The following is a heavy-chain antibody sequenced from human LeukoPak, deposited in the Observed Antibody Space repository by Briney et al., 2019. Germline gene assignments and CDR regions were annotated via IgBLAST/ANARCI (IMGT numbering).Heavy chain of an antibody. D-gene: IGHD3-3*01. J-gene: IGHJ4*02. Sequence: GGSLRLSCAASGFTFSSYAMSWVRQAPGKALEWVSAISGSGGSTYYADSVKGRFTISRDNSKNTLYLQMNSLRAEDTAVYYCATSGTIFGVVIPYFDYWGQGTLVTVSS. CDR2: ISGSGGST. CDR1: GFTFSSYA. V-gene: IGHV3-23*01. CDR3: ATSGTIFGVVIPYFDY.